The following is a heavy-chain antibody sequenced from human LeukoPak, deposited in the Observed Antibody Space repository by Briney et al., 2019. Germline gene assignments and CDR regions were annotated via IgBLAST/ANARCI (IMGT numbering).Heavy chain of an antibody. J-gene: IGHJ4*02. CDR1: GFTFSSYG. CDR2: ISGSGGST. V-gene: IGHV3-23*01. CDR3: AKDHRYYYDSSGYY. Sequence: PGGTLRFSCAASGFTFSSYGMSWVRQAPGKGLEWVSAISGSGGSTYYADSVKGRFTISRDNSKNTLYLQMNSLRAEDTAVYYCAKDHRYYYDSSGYYWGQGTLVTVSS. D-gene: IGHD3-22*01.